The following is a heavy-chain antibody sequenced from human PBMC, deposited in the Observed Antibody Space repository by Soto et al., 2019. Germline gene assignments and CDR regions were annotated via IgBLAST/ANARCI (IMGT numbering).Heavy chain of an antibody. Sequence: SETLSLTCTVSGGSISSYYWSWIRQPPGKGLEWIGYIYYSGSTNYNPSLKSRVTISVDTSKNQFSLKLSSVTAADTAVYYCARGGGSFPVPLNYMDVWGKGTTVTVSS. CDR1: GGSISSYY. J-gene: IGHJ6*03. D-gene: IGHD2-15*01. CDR3: ARGGGSFPVPLNYMDV. CDR2: IYYSGST. V-gene: IGHV4-59*01.